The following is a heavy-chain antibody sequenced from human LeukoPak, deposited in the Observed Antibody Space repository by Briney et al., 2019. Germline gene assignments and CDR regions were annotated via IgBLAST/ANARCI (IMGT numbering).Heavy chain of an antibody. CDR3: ARAVDVADY. Sequence: GGSLRLSCVASGFIFTDHWMSWVRQAPGKELDWVANIKEDESAKFYADSVRGRFTISRDNAKNSVYLEMNNLRVEDTAVYYCARAVDVADYWGRGTLVTVSS. D-gene: IGHD3-16*01. V-gene: IGHV3-7*01. CDR2: IKEDESAK. CDR1: GFIFTDHW. J-gene: IGHJ4*02.